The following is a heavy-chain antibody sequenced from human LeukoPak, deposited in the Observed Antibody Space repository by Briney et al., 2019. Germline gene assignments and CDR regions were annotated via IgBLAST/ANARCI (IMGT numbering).Heavy chain of an antibody. J-gene: IGHJ4*02. V-gene: IGHV3-9*01. Sequence: QAGGSLRLSCAASGFTFDDYAMHWVRQAPGKGLEWVSGISWNSGSIGYADSVKGRFTISRDNAKNSLYLQMNSLRAEDTALYYWAKGAGVGAQNIFEIWGQETLVT. D-gene: IGHD1-26*01. CDR2: ISWNSGSI. CDR3: AKGAGVGAQNIFEI. CDR1: GFTFDDYA.